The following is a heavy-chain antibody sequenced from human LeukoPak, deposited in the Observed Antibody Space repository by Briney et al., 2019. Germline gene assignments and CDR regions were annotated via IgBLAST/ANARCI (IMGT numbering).Heavy chain of an antibody. V-gene: IGHV1-2*02. CDR1: GYTFTSYY. Sequence: VASVKVSCKASGYTFTSYYMHWVRQAPGQGLEWMGWINPNSGGTNYAQKFQGRVTMTRDTSISTAYMELSRLRSDDTAVYYCARDEGYYDFWSGQIPSHYYMDVWGKGTTVTVSS. D-gene: IGHD3-3*01. CDR2: INPNSGGT. CDR3: ARDEGYYDFWSGQIPSHYYMDV. J-gene: IGHJ6*03.